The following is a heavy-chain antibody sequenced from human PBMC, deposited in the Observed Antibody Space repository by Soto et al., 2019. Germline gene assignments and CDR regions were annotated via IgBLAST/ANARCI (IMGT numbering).Heavy chain of an antibody. CDR2: IYYSGST. D-gene: IGHD2-21*02. V-gene: IGHV4-59*01. Sequence: SETLSLTCTVSGGSISSYYWSWIRQPPGKGLEWIGYIYYSGSTNYNPSLKSRVTISVDTSKNQFSLKLSSVTAADTAVYYCARAPSLAGDYYFDYWGQGTLVTVSS. CDR1: GGSISSYY. CDR3: ARAPSLAGDYYFDY. J-gene: IGHJ4*02.